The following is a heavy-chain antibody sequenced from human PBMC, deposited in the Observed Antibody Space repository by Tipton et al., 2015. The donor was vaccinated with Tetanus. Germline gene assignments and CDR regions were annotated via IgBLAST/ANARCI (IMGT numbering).Heavy chain of an antibody. D-gene: IGHD6-19*01. Sequence: TLSLTCAVSGGSFSGYYWGWIRQPPGKGLEWIGTIYYLGATQYNPSLKSRVTISVDTSKNQFSLKMTSVTAADTAVYYCARELRGSVAGSGGDCWGQGTLVTVSS. CDR3: ARELRGSVAGSGGDC. J-gene: IGHJ4*02. V-gene: IGHV4-34*01. CDR2: IYYLGAT. CDR1: GGSFSGYY.